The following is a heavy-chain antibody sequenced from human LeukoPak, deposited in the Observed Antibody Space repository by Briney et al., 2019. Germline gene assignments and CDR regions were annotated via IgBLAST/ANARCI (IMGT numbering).Heavy chain of an antibody. CDR3: ARDKTLAYDILTSYYFDY. J-gene: IGHJ4*02. CDR2: ISAYNGNT. CDR1: GYTFTSYG. V-gene: IGHV1-18*01. D-gene: IGHD3-9*01. Sequence: GASVKVSCKASGYTFTSYGISWVRQAPGQGLEWMGWISAYNGNTNYAQKLQGRVTMTTDTSTSTAYMELRSLRSDDTAVYYCARDKTLAYDILTSYYFDYWGQGTLVTVSS.